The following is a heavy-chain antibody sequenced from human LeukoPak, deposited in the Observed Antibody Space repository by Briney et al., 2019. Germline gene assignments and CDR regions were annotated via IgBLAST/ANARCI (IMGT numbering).Heavy chain of an antibody. CDR3: ARDEIPSGT. D-gene: IGHD6-25*01. CDR1: GFTFSDYS. V-gene: IGHV3-48*01. J-gene: IGHJ3*01. CDR2: ISSIGATI. Sequence: GGSLRLSCAASGFTFSDYSMNWVRQATGKGLEWVSYISSIGATIYYADSVKGRFTISRDNSRSTVDLQMNSLRVEDTGIYYCARDEIPSGTWGQGTMVIVSS.